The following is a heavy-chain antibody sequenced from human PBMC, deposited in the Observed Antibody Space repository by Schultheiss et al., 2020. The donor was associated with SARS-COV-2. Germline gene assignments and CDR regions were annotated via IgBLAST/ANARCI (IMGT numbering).Heavy chain of an antibody. CDR1: GFTFSSYA. J-gene: IGHJ4*02. CDR2: ISSSDTI. Sequence: GGSLRLSCAASGFTFSSYAMSWVRQAPGKGLEWVSSISSSDTIYYADSVKGRFTISRDNAKNSLYLQMNSLRAEDTAVYYCARDLAVSGSSPVDYWGQGTLVTVAS. D-gene: IGHD1-26*01. CDR3: ARDLAVSGSSPVDY. V-gene: IGHV3-69-1*01.